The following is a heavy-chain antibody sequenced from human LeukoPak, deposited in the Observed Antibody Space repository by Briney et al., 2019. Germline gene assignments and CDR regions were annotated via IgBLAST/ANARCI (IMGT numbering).Heavy chain of an antibody. CDR3: ARYTANKSGYSFDY. CDR2: INHSGST. J-gene: IGHJ4*02. Sequence: SETLSLTCAVYGGSFSGYYWSWIRQPPGKGLEWIGEINHSGSTNYNPSLKSRGTISVDTSKNQFSLKLSSVTAAGTAIYYCARYTANKSGYSFDYWGQGTLVTVSS. D-gene: IGHD3-22*01. V-gene: IGHV4-34*01. CDR1: GGSFSGYY.